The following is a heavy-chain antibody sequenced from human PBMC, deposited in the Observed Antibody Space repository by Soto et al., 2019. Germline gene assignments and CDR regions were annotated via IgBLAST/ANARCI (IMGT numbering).Heavy chain of an antibody. D-gene: IGHD3-3*01. J-gene: IGHJ5*02. Sequence: SETLSLTCTVSGGSITSGGNSWSWIRQPPGEGLEWIGYIYHSGDTYYNPSLKSRVSISIDRSRNQFSLRLNSVTAADTAVYYCARGNDFWRATDLVVGWFDPWGQGTLVTVSS. CDR1: GGSITSGGNS. CDR2: IYHSGDT. V-gene: IGHV4-30-2*01. CDR3: ARGNDFWRATDLVVGWFDP.